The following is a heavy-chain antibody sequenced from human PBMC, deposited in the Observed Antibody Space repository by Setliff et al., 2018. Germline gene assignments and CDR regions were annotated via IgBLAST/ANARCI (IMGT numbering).Heavy chain of an antibody. Sequence: GASVKVSCKASGYTFSDYGITWVRQAPGQGLEWMGWISAYTGNAYYAHKLQDRVTMTTDTSTGTAYMELRSLTSDDTAVYYCSRLVRYCTTTSCQRLSGDEYWGQGTQVTVSS. V-gene: IGHV1-18*01. CDR2: ISAYTGNA. CDR3: SRLVRYCTTTSCQRLSGDEY. D-gene: IGHD2-2*01. J-gene: IGHJ4*02. CDR1: GYTFSDYG.